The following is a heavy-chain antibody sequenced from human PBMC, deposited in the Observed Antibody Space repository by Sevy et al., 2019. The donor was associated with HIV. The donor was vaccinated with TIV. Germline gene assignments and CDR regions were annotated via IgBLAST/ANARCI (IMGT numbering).Heavy chain of an antibody. CDR1: GFTFSTYA. V-gene: IGHV3-23*01. Sequence: GGSLRLSCAASGFTFSTYAMNWVRQAPGKGLEWVSSISNNGATTYYTDSVRDRFTISRDNSKNMVYLQMNSLRTEDTAVYYCANREDYSFPFDFWGQGTLVTVSS. J-gene: IGHJ4*02. D-gene: IGHD2-15*01. CDR3: ANREDYSFPFDF. CDR2: ISNNGATT.